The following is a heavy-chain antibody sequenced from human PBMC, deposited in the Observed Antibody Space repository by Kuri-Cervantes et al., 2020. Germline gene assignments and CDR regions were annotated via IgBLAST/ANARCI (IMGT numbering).Heavy chain of an antibody. J-gene: IGHJ4*02. V-gene: IGHV3-21*01. D-gene: IGHD2-15*01. CDR2: ISSSSSYI. Sequence: GESLKISCAASGFTFGSYSMNWVRQAPGKGLEWVSSISSSSSYIYYADSVKGRFTISRDNAKNSLYLQMNSLRAEDTAVYYCARAARRPYSYYFDYWGQGTLVTVSS. CDR3: ARAARRPYSYYFDY. CDR1: GFTFGSYS.